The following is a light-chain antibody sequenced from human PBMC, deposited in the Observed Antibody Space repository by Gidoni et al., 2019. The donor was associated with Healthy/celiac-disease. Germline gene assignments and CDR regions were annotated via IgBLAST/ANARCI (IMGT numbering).Light chain of an antibody. CDR3: QEYNGYWT. CDR2: DAS. CDR1: QSISSW. Sequence: DIQMTQSPYTLSASVGDRVTITCRTSQSISSWLAWYQQKQEKATKLLIYDASSLESGVPSRISGSGSGTEFTLTINSLQPDVFASYYCQEYNGYWTFGQGTKVEIK. J-gene: IGKJ1*01. V-gene: IGKV1-5*01.